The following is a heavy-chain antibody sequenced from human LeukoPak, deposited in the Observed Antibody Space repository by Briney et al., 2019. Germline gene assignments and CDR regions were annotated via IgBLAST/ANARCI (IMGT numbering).Heavy chain of an antibody. D-gene: IGHD6-13*01. J-gene: IGHJ4*02. CDR1: GGSISSSSYY. CDR2: IYYSGST. V-gene: IGHV4-39*07. Sequence: PSETLSLTCTVSGGSISSSSYYWGWIRQPPGKGLEYIGSIYYSGSTYYNPSLKSRVTISVETSKNQFSLKLSSVTAADTAVYYCARDVLGSSWYRVYFDYWGQETLVTVSS. CDR3: ARDVLGSSWYRVYFDY.